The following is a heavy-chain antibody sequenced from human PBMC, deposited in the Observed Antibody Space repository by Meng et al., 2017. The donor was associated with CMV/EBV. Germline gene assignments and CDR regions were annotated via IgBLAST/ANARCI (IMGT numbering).Heavy chain of an antibody. CDR1: GGSISSYY. CDR2: IYYSGST. CDR3: ARQWLLSHFDY. Sequence: SETLSLTCTVSGGSISSYYWSWIRQPPGKGLEWIGYIYYSGSTNYNPSLKSRVTISVDTSKNQFSLKLSSVTAADTAVYYCARQWLLSHFDYWGQGTLVPSPQ. D-gene: IGHD3-3*01. V-gene: IGHV4-59*01. J-gene: IGHJ4*02.